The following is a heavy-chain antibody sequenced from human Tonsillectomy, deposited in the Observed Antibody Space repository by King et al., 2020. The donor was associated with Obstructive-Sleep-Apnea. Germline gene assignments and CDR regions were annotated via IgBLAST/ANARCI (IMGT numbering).Heavy chain of an antibody. D-gene: IGHD1-26*01. CDR2: IYTSGST. CDR3: ARVGETTYYYYGMDV. J-gene: IGHJ6*02. Sequence: VQLQESGPGLVKSSETLSLTCTVSGGSISSYYWSWIRQPAGKGLKWIGRIYTSGSTNYNPSLKSRVTMSVDTSKNQFSLKLSSVTAADTAVYYCARVGETTYYYYGMDVWGQGTTVTVSS. V-gene: IGHV4-4*07. CDR1: GGSISSYY.